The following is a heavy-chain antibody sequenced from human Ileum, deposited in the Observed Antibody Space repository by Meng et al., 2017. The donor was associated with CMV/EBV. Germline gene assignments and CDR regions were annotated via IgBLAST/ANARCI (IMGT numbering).Heavy chain of an antibody. CDR1: GGSITSTTYY. V-gene: IGHV4-39*06. CDR2: IYYSGSYSGST. Sequence: RLQLQESGPGLVKPSETLSLTCTVSGGSITSTTYYWGWIRQPPGKGLEWIGNIYYSGSYSGSTYYNPSLKSRVTISVDTSKNQFSLKLSSVTAADTAVYYCARVVRGDHRDYWGQGTLVTVSS. D-gene: IGHD2-21*02. J-gene: IGHJ4*02. CDR3: ARVVRGDHRDY.